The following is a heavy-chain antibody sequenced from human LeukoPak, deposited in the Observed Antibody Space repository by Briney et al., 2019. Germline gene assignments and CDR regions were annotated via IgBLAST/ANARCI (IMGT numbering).Heavy chain of an antibody. D-gene: IGHD7-27*01. Sequence: SQTLSLTCAISGDSVSSNIAAWNCIRQSPSRGLEWLGRTYYRSKWYNDYALSVKSRIIINPDTSKNQFSLQLNSATPEDTAVYYCARGIVTGEAPIDYWGQGTLVTVSS. CDR2: TYYRSKWYN. V-gene: IGHV6-1*01. J-gene: IGHJ4*02. CDR3: ARGIVTGEAPIDY. CDR1: GDSVSSNIAA.